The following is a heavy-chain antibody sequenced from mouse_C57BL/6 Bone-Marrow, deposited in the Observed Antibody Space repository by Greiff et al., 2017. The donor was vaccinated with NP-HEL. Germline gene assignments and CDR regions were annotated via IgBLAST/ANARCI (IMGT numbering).Heavy chain of an antibody. CDR2: IRNKANNHAT. CDR1: GFTFSDAW. V-gene: IGHV6-6*01. J-gene: IGHJ2*01. CDR3: TVGDYDGGFDY. Sequence: EVQLQQSGGGLVQPGGSMKLSCAASGFTFSDAWMDWVRQSPEKGLEWVAEIRNKANNHATYYAESVKGRFTISRDDSKSSVYLQMNSLRAEDTGIYYCTVGDYDGGFDYWGQGTTLTVSS. D-gene: IGHD2-4*01.